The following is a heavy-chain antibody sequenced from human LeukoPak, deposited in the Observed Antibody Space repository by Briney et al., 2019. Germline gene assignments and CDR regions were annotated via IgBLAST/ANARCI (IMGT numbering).Heavy chain of an antibody. CDR3: AREIVGATPPDY. CDR2: ISSSSSYI. V-gene: IGHV3-21*01. CDR1: GFTFSSCS. J-gene: IGHJ4*02. Sequence: GGSLRLSCAASGFTFSSCSMNWVRQAPGKGLEWVSSISSSSSYIYYADSVKGRFTISRDNAKNSLYLQMNSLRAEDTAVYYCAREIVGATPPDYWGQGTLVTVSS. D-gene: IGHD1-26*01.